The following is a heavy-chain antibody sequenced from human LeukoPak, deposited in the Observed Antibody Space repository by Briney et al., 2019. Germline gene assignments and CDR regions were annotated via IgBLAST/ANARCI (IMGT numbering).Heavy chain of an antibody. D-gene: IGHD2-2*01. CDR3: ARDPDPDVVVVAFDDAFDI. CDR2: ISSSGSTI. V-gene: IGHV3-48*03. Sequence: PGGSLRLSCAASGFTFSSYEMNWVRQAPGKGLEWVSYISSSGSTIYYSDSVKGRFTISRDNTKNSLFLQMNSLRVEDTALYYCARDPDPDVVVVAFDDAFDIWGQGTMVTVSS. CDR1: GFTFSSYE. J-gene: IGHJ3*02.